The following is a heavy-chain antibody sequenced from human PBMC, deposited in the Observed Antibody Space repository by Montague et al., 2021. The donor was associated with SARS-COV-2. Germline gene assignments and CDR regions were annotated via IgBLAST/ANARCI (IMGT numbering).Heavy chain of an antibody. D-gene: IGHD1-1*01. CDR2: VDPSDSST. CDR1: GYRFTSDW. J-gene: IGHJ5*02. CDR3: ARLWGSGTTMGP. V-gene: IGHV5-10-1*01. Sequence: QSGAEVKKPGESLRISCKGSGYRFTSDWIGWVRQMPGKGLEWMGRVDPSDSSTDYNPSFQGHVTISVDESISTAYLQWSSLKASDTAMYFCARLWGSGTTMGPWGQGTLVTVSS.